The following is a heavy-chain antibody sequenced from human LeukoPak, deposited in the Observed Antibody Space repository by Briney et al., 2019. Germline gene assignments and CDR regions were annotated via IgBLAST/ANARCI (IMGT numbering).Heavy chain of an antibody. CDR2: ISYDGSNK. CDR1: GFTFSSYA. J-gene: IGHJ5*02. V-gene: IGHV3-30*04. Sequence: GGSLRLSCAASGFTFSSYAMHWVRQAPGKGLEWVAVISYDGSNKYYADSVKGRFTISRDNAKNSLYLQMNSLRAEDTAVYYCARGGLGNLNWFDPWGQGTLVTVSS. CDR3: ARGGLGNLNWFDP. D-gene: IGHD7-27*01.